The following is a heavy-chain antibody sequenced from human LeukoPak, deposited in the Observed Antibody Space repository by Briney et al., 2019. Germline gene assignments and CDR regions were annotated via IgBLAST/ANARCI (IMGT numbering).Heavy chain of an antibody. J-gene: IGHJ4*02. CDR3: ARLRKPAAGTCVFDTSGYYFDF. Sequence: SETLSLTCTVSGGSISSSNYYWGWIRQPPGKGLEWIDIIYYTGSTFYNPSLKSRVTISVDTSMRQFSLKLRSVTAADTAVFYCARLRKPAAGTCVFDTSGYYFDFWGQGSLVTVSS. V-gene: IGHV4-39*01. CDR1: GGSISSSNYY. D-gene: IGHD6-13*01. CDR2: IYYTGST.